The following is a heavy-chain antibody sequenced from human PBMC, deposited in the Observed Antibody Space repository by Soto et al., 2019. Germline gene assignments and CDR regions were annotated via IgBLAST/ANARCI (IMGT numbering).Heavy chain of an antibody. Sequence: SVKVSCKASGGTFSSYAISWVRQAPGQGLEWMGGIIPIFGTANYAQKFQGRVTITADESTSTAYMELRSLRSDDTAVYYCARDYCSSTSCYLFTTNWFDPWGQGTLVTVSS. CDR3: ARDYCSSTSCYLFTTNWFDP. J-gene: IGHJ5*02. CDR2: IIPIFGTA. CDR1: GGTFSSYA. V-gene: IGHV1-69*13. D-gene: IGHD2-2*01.